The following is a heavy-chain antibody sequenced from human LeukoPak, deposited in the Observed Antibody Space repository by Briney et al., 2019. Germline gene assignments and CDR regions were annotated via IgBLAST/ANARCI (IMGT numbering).Heavy chain of an antibody. D-gene: IGHD3-22*01. J-gene: IGHJ4*02. CDR1: GGAISSYY. Sequence: PSETLSLTCTVSGGAISSYYWSWIRQPPGKGLEWIGYIYYSGSTNYNPSLKSRVTISVDTSKNQFSLKLSSVTAADTAVYYCARLEGYYYDSSGLDYWGQGTLVTDSS. CDR3: ARLEGYYYDSSGLDY. V-gene: IGHV4-59*08. CDR2: IYYSGST.